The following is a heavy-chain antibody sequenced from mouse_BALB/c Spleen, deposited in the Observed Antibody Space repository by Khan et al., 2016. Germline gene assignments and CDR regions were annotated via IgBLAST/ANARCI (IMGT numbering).Heavy chain of an antibody. CDR1: GFSLTTYA. CDR2: IWGGGTT. CDR3: AKVDYCDSDGAWCAY. J-gene: IGHJ3*01. Sequence: QVQLKESGPSLVQPSQSLSINCIVSGFSLTTYAVHWVRQSPGKGLEWLGVIWGGGTTDYNAAFMSRLSITKDNSTSQLFFKMNSLQSDDTAIYYCAKVDYCDSDGAWCAYWGQGSLVTVST. V-gene: IGHV2-5-1*01. D-gene: IGHD2-4*01.